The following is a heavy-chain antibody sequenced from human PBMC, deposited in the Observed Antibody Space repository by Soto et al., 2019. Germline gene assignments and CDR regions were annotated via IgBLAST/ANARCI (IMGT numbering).Heavy chain of an antibody. CDR3: AKEVFIAAAEPYGMDV. V-gene: IGHV3-30*18. Sequence: VAVISYDVINKYYAYSVKGRFTISRDNSKNTLYLQMNSLRAEDTAVYYCAKEVFIAAAEPYGMDVWGQGTTVTVS. J-gene: IGHJ6*02. CDR2: ISYDVINK. D-gene: IGHD6-13*01.